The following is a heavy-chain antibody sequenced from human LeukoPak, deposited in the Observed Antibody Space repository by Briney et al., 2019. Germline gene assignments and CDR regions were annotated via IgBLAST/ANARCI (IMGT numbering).Heavy chain of an antibody. CDR2: IKQDGSEK. CDR1: GFTFSSYW. V-gene: IGHV3-7*01. J-gene: IGHJ4*02. D-gene: IGHD1-26*01. CDR3: ARVRSGSDNDY. Sequence: GGSLRLSCAASGFTFSSYWRRWVRQAPGKGLEWVANIKQDGSEKYYVDSVKGRFTISRDNAKNSLYLQMNSLRAEDTAVYYCARVRSGSDNDYWGQGTLVTVSS.